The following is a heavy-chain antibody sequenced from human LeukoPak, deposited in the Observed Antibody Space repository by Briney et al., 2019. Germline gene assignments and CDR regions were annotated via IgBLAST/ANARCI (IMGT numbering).Heavy chain of an antibody. Sequence: SETLSLTCTVSGGSISSDNYQWSWIRQPPGKGLEWIGYINYSGSTYYNPSLKSRVTISVDTSKNHFSLKLSSVTAADTAVYYCARYGSGSTWFDPWGQGTVVTVSS. D-gene: IGHD3-10*01. V-gene: IGHV4-30-4*01. CDR2: INYSGST. J-gene: IGHJ5*02. CDR1: GGSISSDNYQ. CDR3: ARYGSGSTWFDP.